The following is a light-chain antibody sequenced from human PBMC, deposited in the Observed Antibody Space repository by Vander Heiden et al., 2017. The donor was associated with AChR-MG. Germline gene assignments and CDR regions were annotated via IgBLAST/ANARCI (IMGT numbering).Light chain of an antibody. V-gene: IGKV3-20*01. CDR2: GAS. CDR3: HQYGSSPRT. J-gene: IGKJ1*01. Sequence: IVLTQSPGTLSLSPGETVTLSCRASQIISSNYLAWYQHRPGQAPTLLIYGASIRATGIPARFSGSGSGTDFTLTISRLESEDFAVYYCHQYGSSPRTFGQGIRVEI. CDR1: QIISSNY.